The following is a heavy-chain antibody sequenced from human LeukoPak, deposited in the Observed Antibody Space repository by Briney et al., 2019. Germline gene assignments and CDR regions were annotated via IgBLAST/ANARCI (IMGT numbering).Heavy chain of an antibody. J-gene: IGHJ4*02. V-gene: IGHV1-18*01. Sequence: GASVKVSCKASGYTFTSYGISWVRQAPGQGLEWMGWISAYNGNTNYAQKLQGRVTMTTDTSTSTAYMELRSLRSDDTAVYYCARNQGLLGFGELFLYPPEYYFDYWGQGTLVTVSS. D-gene: IGHD3-10*01. CDR1: GYTFTSYG. CDR2: ISAYNGNT. CDR3: ARNQGLLGFGELFLYPPEYYFDY.